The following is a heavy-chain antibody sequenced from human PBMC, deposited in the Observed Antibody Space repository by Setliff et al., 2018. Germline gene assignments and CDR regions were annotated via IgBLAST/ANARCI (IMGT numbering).Heavy chain of an antibody. J-gene: IGHJ5*02. CDR3: AKDRWGYADP. CDR2: IHYGGGHI. Sequence: PGGSLRLSCATSGFTFSTSAMHWLRQSPDNRLEWLAYIHYGGGHIQYADSVKGRFTVSRDNAMDTLFLQMNGLKTDDTAKYFCAKDRWGYADPWGQGTLVTVSS. CDR1: GFTFSTSA. D-gene: IGHD2-2*01. V-gene: IGHV3-30*02.